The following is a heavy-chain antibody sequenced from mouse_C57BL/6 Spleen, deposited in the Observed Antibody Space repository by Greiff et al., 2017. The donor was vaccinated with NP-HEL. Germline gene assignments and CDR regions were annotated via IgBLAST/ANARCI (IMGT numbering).Heavy chain of an antibody. V-gene: IGHV2-6-1*01. J-gene: IGHJ4*01. CDR1: GFSLTSYG. CDR3: ARHAPTTVVAPYYAMDY. Sequence: VQVVESGPGLVAPSQSLSITCTVSGFSLTSYGVHWVRQPPGKGLEWLVVIWSDGSTTYNSALKSRLSISKDNSKSQVFLKMNSLQTDDTAMYYCARHAPTTVVAPYYAMDYWGQGTSVTVSS. D-gene: IGHD1-1*01. CDR2: IWSDGST.